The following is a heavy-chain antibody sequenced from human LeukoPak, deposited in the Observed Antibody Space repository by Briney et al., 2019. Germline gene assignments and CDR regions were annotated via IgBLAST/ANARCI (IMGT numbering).Heavy chain of an antibody. CDR1: RFTFSHYW. CDR2: INQDGSVK. Sequence: GGSLRLSCTASRFTFSHYWMDWVCQALGKGLEWVANINQDGSVKYYVDSVKGRFTISRDNTKNSLSLRMDSLRDDDTAVYYCSRSLEYSGQGTLVTVSS. CDR3: SRSLEY. V-gene: IGHV3-7*01. J-gene: IGHJ4*01.